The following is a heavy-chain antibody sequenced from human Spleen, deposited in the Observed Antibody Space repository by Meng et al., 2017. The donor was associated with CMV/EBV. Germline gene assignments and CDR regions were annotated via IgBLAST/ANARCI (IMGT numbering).Heavy chain of an antibody. J-gene: IGHJ4*02. CDR2: IRTNI. D-gene: IGHD2-2*01. CDR3: ARDVAMRTRVTPAAMY. CDR1: GYTFTTYG. V-gene: IGHV1-18*01. Sequence: ASVKVSCKTSGYTFTTYGISWVRQVPGQGLEWMGWIRTNINYGQKFQGRVSFTTDTSVNTAYMELRNLTSDDTAVYYCARDVAMRTRVTPAAMYWGQGTLVTVSS.